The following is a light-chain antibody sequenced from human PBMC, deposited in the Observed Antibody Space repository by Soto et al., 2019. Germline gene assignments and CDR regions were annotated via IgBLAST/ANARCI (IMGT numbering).Light chain of an antibody. CDR2: DAS. Sequence: DIQMTQSPSSLSASVGDRVTITCQASQDISNYLNWYQQKPGKAPKLLIYDASNLETGVPTRFSGSGSGTDFTFTSSRLQPEDIATYYCQHYDNLPPTFGGGTKVEIK. V-gene: IGKV1-33*01. CDR1: QDISNY. CDR3: QHYDNLPPT. J-gene: IGKJ4*01.